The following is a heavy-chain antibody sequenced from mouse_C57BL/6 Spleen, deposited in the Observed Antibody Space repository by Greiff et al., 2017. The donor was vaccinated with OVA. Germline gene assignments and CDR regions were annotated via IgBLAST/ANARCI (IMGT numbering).Heavy chain of an antibody. CDR3: AREGSSGYGFAY. CDR2: IWSGGST. J-gene: IGHJ3*01. CDR1: GFSLTSYG. D-gene: IGHD3-2*02. Sequence: VQLKQSGPGLVQPSQSLSITCTVSGFSLTSYGVHWVRQSPGKGLEWLGVIWSGGSTDYNAAFISRLSISKDNSKSQVFFKMNSLQADDTAIYYCAREGSSGYGFAYWGQGTLVTVSA. V-gene: IGHV2-2*01.